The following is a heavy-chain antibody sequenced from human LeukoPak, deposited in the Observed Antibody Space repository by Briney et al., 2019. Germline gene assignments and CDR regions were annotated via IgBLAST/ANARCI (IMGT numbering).Heavy chain of an antibody. CDR2: IYYSGST. CDR3: ARLGSGSYYPFDY. J-gene: IGHJ4*02. V-gene: IGHV4-59*01. CDR1: GGSISSYY. Sequence: SETLSLTCTVSGGSISSYYWSWIRQPPGKGLEWIGYIYYSGSTNYNPSLKSRVTISVDTSKNQFSLKLSSVTAADTAVYYCARLGSGSYYPFDYWGQGTLVTVSS. D-gene: IGHD3-10*02.